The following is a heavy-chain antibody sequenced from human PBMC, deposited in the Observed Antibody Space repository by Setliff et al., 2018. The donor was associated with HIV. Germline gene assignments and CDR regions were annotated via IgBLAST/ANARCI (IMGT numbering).Heavy chain of an antibody. V-gene: IGHV4-61*05. J-gene: IGHJ3*02. CDR2: IYYSGST. CDR1: GVSINRTDHY. D-gene: IGHD6-13*01. Sequence: PSETLSLTCSVSGVSINRTDHYWGWIRQSPGKSLEWIGYIYYSGSTYYNPSLKSRVTISVDTSKNQFSLKLNSVTAADTAVYYCARGRKAGRGAFDIWGQRTMVTVSS. CDR3: ARGRKAGRGAFDI.